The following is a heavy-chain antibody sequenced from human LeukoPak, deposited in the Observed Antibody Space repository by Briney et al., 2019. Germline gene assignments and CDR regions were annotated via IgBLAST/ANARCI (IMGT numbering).Heavy chain of an antibody. CDR3: ARMKCNGGSCYSNY. J-gene: IGHJ4*02. V-gene: IGHV7-4-1*02. D-gene: IGHD2-15*01. CDR1: GYTFTTYV. Sequence: ASVKVSCKASGYTFTTYVINWARQAPGQGLEWMGWINTNTGNPTYAQGFTGRFVFSLDASVSTAYLQISSLKAEDTALYYCARMKCNGGSCYSNYWGQGTLVTVSS. CDR2: INTNTGNP.